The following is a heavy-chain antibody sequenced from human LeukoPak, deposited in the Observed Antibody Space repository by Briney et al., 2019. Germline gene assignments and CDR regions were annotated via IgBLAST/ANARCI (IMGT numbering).Heavy chain of an antibody. CDR1: GFTFSSHW. J-gene: IGHJ4*02. CDR2: INQDGSEK. D-gene: IGHD2-15*01. CDR3: ARDHVVDGLVFDY. Sequence: PGGSLRLSCTASGFTFSSHWMSWVRQAPGKGLEWVANINQDGSEKYNVDSVKGRFTISRDNAKNSLYLQMNSLRAEDTAIYYCARDHVVDGLVFDYWGQGALVTVSS. V-gene: IGHV3-7*01.